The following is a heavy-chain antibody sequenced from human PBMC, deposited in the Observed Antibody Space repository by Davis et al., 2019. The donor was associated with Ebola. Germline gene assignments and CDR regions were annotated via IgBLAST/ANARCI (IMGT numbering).Heavy chain of an antibody. CDR3: AKLEDSGWTHDY. D-gene: IGHD6-19*01. Sequence: PGGSLRLSCAASGFSFSNCWMSWVRQAPGKGLEWVANIKEDGSEKYYVDSVKGRFTISRDNAKSSLYLQMNSLRVEDTAMYYCAKLEDSGWTHDYWGQGTLVTVSS. CDR1: GFSFSNCW. J-gene: IGHJ4*02. V-gene: IGHV3-7*01. CDR2: IKEDGSEK.